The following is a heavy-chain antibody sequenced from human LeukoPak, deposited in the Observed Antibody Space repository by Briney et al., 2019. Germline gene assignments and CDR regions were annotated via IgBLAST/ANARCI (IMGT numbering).Heavy chain of an antibody. CDR1: GGTFSSYA. CDR3: ARRYCSSISCYGQAYYYGMDV. D-gene: IGHD2-2*01. J-gene: IGHJ6*02. Sequence: SVKVSCKASGGTFSSYAISWVRQAPGQGLEWMGGIIPIFGTANNAQKFQGRVTITADESTSTAYMELSSLRSEDTAVYYCARRYCSSISCYGQAYYYGMDVWGQGTTVTVSS. V-gene: IGHV1-69*13. CDR2: IIPIFGTA.